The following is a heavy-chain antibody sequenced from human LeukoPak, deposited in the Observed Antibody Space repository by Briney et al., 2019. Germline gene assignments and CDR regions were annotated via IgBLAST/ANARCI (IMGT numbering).Heavy chain of an antibody. V-gene: IGHV1-46*01. CDR2: INTSSGNT. Sequence: ASVKVSCKASGGTFSSYAISWVRQAPGQGLEWMGIINTSSGNTNYAQKFQGRVTMTRDTSTSTVYMELSSLRSEDTAVYYCARSDGNFYGMDVWGQGTTVTVSS. CDR3: ARSDGNFYGMDV. CDR1: GGTFSSYA. D-gene: IGHD1-14*01. J-gene: IGHJ6*02.